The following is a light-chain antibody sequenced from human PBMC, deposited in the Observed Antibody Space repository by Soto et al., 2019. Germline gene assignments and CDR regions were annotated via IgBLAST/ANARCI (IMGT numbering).Light chain of an antibody. CDR3: QHYNNWPPYT. V-gene: IGKV3-15*01. CDR2: GAS. Sequence: EIVMTQSPATLSVSPGERATLSCRASQSVSSNLAWYQQKPGQAPRLLIYGASTRATGIPARFSGSGSGTEFTHTISSLQSEDFEVYYCQHYNNWPPYTFGQGTKLEIK. CDR1: QSVSSN. J-gene: IGKJ2*01.